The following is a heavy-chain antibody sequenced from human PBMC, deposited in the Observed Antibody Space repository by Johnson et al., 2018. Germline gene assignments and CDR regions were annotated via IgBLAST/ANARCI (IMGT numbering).Heavy chain of an antibody. CDR3: VRDNADLIMDV. V-gene: IGHV3-30*03. Sequence: QVQLVQSGGGVVQPGRSLRLSCAASGFTFTSYGMHWVRQAPGKGLEWVAVISYDGSNKYYADSVKGRFTISRDNSKNTLYLQMNSLRAEDTAVYYCVRDNADLIMDVWGQGTTVTVSS. J-gene: IGHJ6*02. CDR2: ISYDGSNK. CDR1: GFTFTSYG. D-gene: IGHD3-3*01.